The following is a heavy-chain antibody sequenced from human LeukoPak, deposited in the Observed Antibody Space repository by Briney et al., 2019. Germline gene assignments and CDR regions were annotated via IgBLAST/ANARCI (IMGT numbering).Heavy chain of an antibody. V-gene: IGHV3-23*01. J-gene: IGHJ4*02. D-gene: IGHD6-13*01. CDR2: ISGSGGST. CDR1: GFTFSSYA. CDR3: AKDGIAAAGTGYFDY. Sequence: GGSLRLSCAASGFTFSSYAMSWVRQAPGKGLGWVSAISGSGGSTYYADSVKGRFTISRDNSRNTLYLQMNSLRAEDTAVYYCAKDGIAAAGTGYFDYWGQRTLVTVSS.